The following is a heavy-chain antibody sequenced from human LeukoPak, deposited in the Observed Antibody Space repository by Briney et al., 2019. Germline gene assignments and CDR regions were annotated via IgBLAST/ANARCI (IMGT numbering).Heavy chain of an antibody. CDR1: GGSFSSYY. D-gene: IGHD1-26*01. V-gene: IGHV4-34*01. Sequence: SETLSLTCAVHGGSFSSYYWTWIRQPPGKGLEWIGEIYHSGSTNYNPSLESRVTISVDTSKNQFSLKLSSVTAADTAVHYCARLASGRFFDYWGQGTLVTVSS. CDR2: IYHSGST. CDR3: ARLASGRFFDY. J-gene: IGHJ4*02.